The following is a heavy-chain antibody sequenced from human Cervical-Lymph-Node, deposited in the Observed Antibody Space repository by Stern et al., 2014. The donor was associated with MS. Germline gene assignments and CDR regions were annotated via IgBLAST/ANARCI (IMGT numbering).Heavy chain of an antibody. Sequence: QVQLVQSGAEVKKPGASVKVSCKASGYTFTSYDINWVRQATGQGLEWMGWMNPNSGNTGYAQKFQGRVTMTRNTSISTAYMELSSLRSEDTAVYYCARGSYYYDSSGHEAFDIWGQGTMVTVSS. CDR2: MNPNSGNT. CDR3: ARGSYYYDSSGHEAFDI. CDR1: GYTFTSYD. J-gene: IGHJ3*02. D-gene: IGHD3-22*01. V-gene: IGHV1-8*01.